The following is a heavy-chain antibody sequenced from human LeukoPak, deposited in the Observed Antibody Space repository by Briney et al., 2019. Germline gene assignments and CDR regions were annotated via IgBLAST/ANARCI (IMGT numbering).Heavy chain of an antibody. CDR3: ARDGLGSGRTGGMDV. CDR2: ISSGGHT. V-gene: IGHV3-69-1*01. D-gene: IGHD1-26*01. Sequence: AISSGGHTYYAGSVKGRFTISRDNAKNSLYLQMNSLRAEDTALYYCARDGLGSGRTGGMDVWGQGTTVTVSS. J-gene: IGHJ6*02.